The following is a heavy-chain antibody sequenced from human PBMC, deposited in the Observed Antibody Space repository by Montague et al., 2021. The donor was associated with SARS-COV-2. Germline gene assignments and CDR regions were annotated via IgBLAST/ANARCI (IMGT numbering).Heavy chain of an antibody. CDR1: GFTFSTYE. CDR2: ISSSGSTI. CDR3: GRDGRFGELDY. V-gene: IGHV3-48*03. Sequence: SLRLSCAASGFTFSTYEMNWVRQAPGKGLDWVSYISSSGSTIYYADSVKGRFTISRDNAKNSLYLQINILRAGDTAVYYCGRDGRFGELDYWGQGTLVTVST. J-gene: IGHJ4*02. D-gene: IGHD3-10*01.